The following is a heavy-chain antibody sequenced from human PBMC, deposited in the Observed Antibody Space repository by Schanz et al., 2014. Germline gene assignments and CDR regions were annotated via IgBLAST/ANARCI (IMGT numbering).Heavy chain of an antibody. CDR3: ARDSTGIAVPGDY. V-gene: IGHV3-33*01. CDR2: VCYDGSKK. Sequence: LVESGGGVVQPGRSLRLSCAASGFTFSSYGMHWVRQVPCKGLEWVAVVCYDGSKKYYADSVKGRFTTSRDNSKNTMYRQRNSLSAEDTAVYYCARDSTGIAVPGDYWGQGPRSPSPQ. J-gene: IGHJ4*02. D-gene: IGHD6-19*01. CDR1: GFTFSSYG.